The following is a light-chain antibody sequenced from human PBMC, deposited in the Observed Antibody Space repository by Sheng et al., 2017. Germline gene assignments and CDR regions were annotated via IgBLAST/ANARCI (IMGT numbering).Light chain of an antibody. CDR3: SSCTGSRTWV. CDR2: DVS. V-gene: IGLV2-14*03. CDR1: SSDVGGYNY. J-gene: IGLJ3*02. Sequence: QSALTQPASVSGSPGQSITISCTGTSSDVGGYNYVSWYQQHPGKAPKLMIFDVSYRPSGVSNRFSGSKSGNTASLTISGLQAEDEADYYCSSCTGSRTWVFGGGTKLTVL.